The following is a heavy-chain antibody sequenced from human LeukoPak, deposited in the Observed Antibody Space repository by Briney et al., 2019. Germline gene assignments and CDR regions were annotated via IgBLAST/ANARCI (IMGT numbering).Heavy chain of an antibody. CDR3: ARAPCARYYYGMDV. CDR1: GGSISSGDYY. CDR2: IYYSGST. V-gene: IGHV4-30-4*01. J-gene: IGHJ6*02. Sequence: PSQTVSLTCTVSGGSISSGDYYWSWIRQPPGKGLEWIGYIYYSGSTYYNPSLKSRVTISVDTSKNQFSLKLSSVTAADTAVYYCARAPCARYYYGMDVWGQGTTVTVSS.